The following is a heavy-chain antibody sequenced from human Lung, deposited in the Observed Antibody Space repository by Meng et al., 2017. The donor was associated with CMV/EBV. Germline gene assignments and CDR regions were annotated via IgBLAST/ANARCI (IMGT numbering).Heavy chain of an antibody. CDR1: GFIFPAFS. V-gene: IGHV3-7*01. CDR3: ARDDSGSFTRYNWFDL. D-gene: IGHD1-26*01. Sequence: SCAASGFIFPAFSMSWVRQAPGKGLEWVANIRQDGSEKYYVESVKGRFTISSDNVRNSLFLHMNSLRAEDTDLYNCARDDSGSFTRYNWFDLWGHGTLVTVSS. J-gene: IGHJ5*02. CDR2: IRQDGSEK.